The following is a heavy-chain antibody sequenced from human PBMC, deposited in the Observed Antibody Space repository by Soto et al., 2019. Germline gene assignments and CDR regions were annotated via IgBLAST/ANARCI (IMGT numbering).Heavy chain of an antibody. V-gene: IGHV3-66*01. CDR1: GFTVSSNY. D-gene: IGHD6-19*01. CDR2: IYSGGTT. J-gene: IGHJ4*02. CDR3: TNSGWSFDY. Sequence: EVQLVESGGGLVQPGGSLRLSCAASGFTVSSNYMSWVRQAPGKGLEWVSIIYSGGTTYYADSVKGRFTISRDNSKNTLYLQMYSLRAEDTAVYYCTNSGWSFDYWGQGTLVTVSS.